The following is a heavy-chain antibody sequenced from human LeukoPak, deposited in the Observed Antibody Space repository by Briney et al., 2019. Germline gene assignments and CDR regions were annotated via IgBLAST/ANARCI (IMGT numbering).Heavy chain of an antibody. CDR2: INRSGST. CDR1: GGSFSGYY. CDR3: ARGYRGVYYYDSSGYYNDY. Sequence: PSETLSLTCAVYGGSFSGYYWSWIRHPPGKGLEWIGEINRSGSTNYNPSLKSRVTISVDTSKNQFSLKLSSVTAADTAVYYCARGYRGVYYYDSSGYYNDYWGQGTLVTVSS. D-gene: IGHD3-22*01. V-gene: IGHV4-34*01. J-gene: IGHJ4*02.